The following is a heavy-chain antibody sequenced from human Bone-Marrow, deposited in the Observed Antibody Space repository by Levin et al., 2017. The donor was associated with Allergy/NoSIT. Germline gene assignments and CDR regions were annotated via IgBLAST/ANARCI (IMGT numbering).Heavy chain of an antibody. J-gene: IGHJ4*02. CDR1: GFTFSSYG. V-gene: IGHV3-30*18. Sequence: SCAASGFTFSSYGMHWVRQAPGKGLEWVAVISYDGSNKHYADSVKGRFTISRDNSKNTLYLQMNSLRAEDTALYYCAKDGYSYDLTGYYFDYWGQGTLVTVSS. D-gene: IGHD5-18*01. CDR2: ISYDGSNK. CDR3: AKDGYSYDLTGYYFDY.